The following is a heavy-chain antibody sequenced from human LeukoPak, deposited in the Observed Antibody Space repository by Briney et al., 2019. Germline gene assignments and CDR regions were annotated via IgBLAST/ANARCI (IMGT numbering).Heavy chain of an antibody. CDR1: GGSISSYY. V-gene: IGHV4-4*09. CDR3: ARRQRYGSGSYGWFDP. D-gene: IGHD3-10*01. J-gene: IGHJ5*02. Sequence: PSETLSLTCTVSGGSISSYYWSWIRQPPGKGLEWIGYIYTSGSTNYNPSLKSRVTISVDTSKNQFSLKLSSVTAADTAAYYRARRQRYGSGSYGWFDPWGQGTLVTVSS. CDR2: IYTSGST.